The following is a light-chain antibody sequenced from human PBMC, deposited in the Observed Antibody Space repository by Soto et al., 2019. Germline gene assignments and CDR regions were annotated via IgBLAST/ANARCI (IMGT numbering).Light chain of an antibody. V-gene: IGKV3-15*01. CDR1: QPINNN. CDR3: QQYKTWRQIS. CDR2: GAS. J-gene: IGKJ5*01. Sequence: EILMTQSPATLSVSPGERATLSCRASQPINNNVGWYQQKPGQAPRLLIYGASNRATGIPARFSGSGSGTEFTLTISSLQSEDSAVYFCQQYKTWRQISFGQGTRLEIK.